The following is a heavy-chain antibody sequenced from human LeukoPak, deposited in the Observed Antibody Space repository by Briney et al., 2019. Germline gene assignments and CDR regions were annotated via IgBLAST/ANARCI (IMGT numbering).Heavy chain of an antibody. V-gene: IGHV1-2*02. CDR3: ARVVSSSWYYFDY. CDR2: INPNSGGT. CDR1: GYTFTGYY. J-gene: IGHJ4*02. Sequence: ASVKVSCKASGYTFTGYYMHWVRQAPGQGLEWMGWINPNSGGTNYAQKFQGRVTMTRDTSISTACMELSRLRSDDTAVYYCARVVSSSWYYFDYWGQGTLVTVSS. D-gene: IGHD6-13*01.